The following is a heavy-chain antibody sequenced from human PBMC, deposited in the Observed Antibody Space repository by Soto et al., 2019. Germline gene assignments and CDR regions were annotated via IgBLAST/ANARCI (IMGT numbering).Heavy chain of an antibody. V-gene: IGHV3-53*01. CDR3: ARATLDYGDYPRGGMDV. J-gene: IGHJ6*02. Sequence: LRLSCAASGFTVSSNYMSWVRQAPGKGLEWVSVIYSGGSTYYADSVKGRFTISRDNSKNTLYPQMNSLRAEDTAVYYCARATLDYGDYPRGGMDVWGQGTTVTVSS. CDR1: GFTVSSNY. CDR2: IYSGGST. D-gene: IGHD4-17*01.